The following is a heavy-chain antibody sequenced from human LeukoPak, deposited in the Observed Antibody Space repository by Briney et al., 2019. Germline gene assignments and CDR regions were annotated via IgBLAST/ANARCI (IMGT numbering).Heavy chain of an antibody. CDR3: ARDTRYDSGGHDC. D-gene: IGHD3-22*01. CDR1: GGSIGSDNHY. CDR2: IHYTGAT. J-gene: IGHJ4*02. V-gene: IGHV4-39*07. Sequence: SETLSLTCSVSGGSIGSDNHYWAWIRQPPGKGLEWIGSIHYTGATYYGPSLRSRVTISVDTSKSQFSLKLTSVTAADTAVYYCARDTRYDSGGHDCWGQGTLVTVSS.